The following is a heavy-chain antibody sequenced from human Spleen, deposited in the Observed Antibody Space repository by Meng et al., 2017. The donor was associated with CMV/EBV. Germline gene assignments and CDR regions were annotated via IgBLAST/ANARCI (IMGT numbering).Heavy chain of an antibody. V-gene: IGHV1-69*05. J-gene: IGHJ6*02. CDR1: GGTFSSYA. D-gene: IGHD2-2*01. CDR2: IIPIFGTA. CDR3: ARTNRPIVEVPTDAYYFYGMDV. Sequence: SVKVSCKASGGTFSSYAISWVRQAPGQGLEWMGGIIPIFGTANYAQKFQGRVTITTDESTSTAYMELSSLRLDDTAVYFCARTNRPIVEVPTDAYYFYGMDVWGQGTTVTVSS.